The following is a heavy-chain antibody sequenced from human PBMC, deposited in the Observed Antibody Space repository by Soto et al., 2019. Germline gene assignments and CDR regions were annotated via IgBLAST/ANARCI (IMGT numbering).Heavy chain of an antibody. CDR3: ARAWGSSGYWSGFDF. D-gene: IGHD3-22*01. J-gene: IGHJ4*02. V-gene: IGHV3-30-3*01. CDR1: GFTFSSYA. Sequence: QVQLVESGGGVVQPGRSLRLSCAAPGFTFSSYAMHWVRQAPGKGLEWVAVISYEGSNKYYADSVKGRFTISRDNSKSTLYLQMNSLRDEDTAVYYCARAWGSSGYWSGFDFWGQGTLVTVSS. CDR2: ISYEGSNK.